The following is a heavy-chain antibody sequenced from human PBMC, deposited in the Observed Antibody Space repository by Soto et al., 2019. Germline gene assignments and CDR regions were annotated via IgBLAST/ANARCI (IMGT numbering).Heavy chain of an antibody. CDR3: ARAGYGGNSEKHKLNYYFDY. D-gene: IGHD4-17*01. J-gene: IGHJ4*02. Sequence: SETLSLTCTVSGGSISSYYWSWIRQPPGKGLEWIGYIYYSGSTNYNPSLKSRVTISVDTSKNQFSLKLSSVTAADTAVYYCARAGYGGNSEKHKLNYYFDYWGQGTLVTVSS. CDR1: GGSISSYY. CDR2: IYYSGST. V-gene: IGHV4-59*01.